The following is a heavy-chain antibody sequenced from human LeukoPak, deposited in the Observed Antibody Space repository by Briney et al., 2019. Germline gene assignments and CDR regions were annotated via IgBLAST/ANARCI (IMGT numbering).Heavy chain of an antibody. J-gene: IGHJ6*02. Sequence: SGGSLRLSCAASGFTFSDYYMSWIRQAPGKGLEWVSYISSSSSYTNYADSVKGRFTISRDNAKNSLYLQMNSLRAEDTAVYYCARAPHYSNYGPYYYGMDVWGQGTTVTVSS. V-gene: IGHV3-11*06. CDR2: ISSSSSYT. CDR3: ARAPHYSNYGPYYYGMDV. CDR1: GFTFSDYY. D-gene: IGHD4-11*01.